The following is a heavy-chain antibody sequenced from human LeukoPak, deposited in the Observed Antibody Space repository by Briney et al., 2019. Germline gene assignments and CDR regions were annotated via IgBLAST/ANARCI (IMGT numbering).Heavy chain of an antibody. CDR3: ARHRWFDP. J-gene: IGHJ5*02. Sequence: PSETLSLTCTVSGGFISSYYWSWIRQPPGKGLEWIGYIYYSGSTNYNPSLKSRVTISVDTSKNQFSLKLSSVTAADTAVYYCARHRWFDPWGQGTLVTVSS. CDR2: IYYSGST. V-gene: IGHV4-59*08. CDR1: GGFISSYY.